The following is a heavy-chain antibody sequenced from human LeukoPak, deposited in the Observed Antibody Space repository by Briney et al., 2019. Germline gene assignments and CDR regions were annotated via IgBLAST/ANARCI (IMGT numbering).Heavy chain of an antibody. CDR2: IKQDGSEK. J-gene: IGHJ4*02. CDR1: GFTFRSYW. D-gene: IGHD5-18*01. CDR3: ARGGGRNTTMVWAFDY. Sequence: GGSLRLSCVASGFTFRSYWMSWVRQAPGKGLEWVANIKQDGSEKYYVDSVKGRFTISRDNSKNTLFLQMGSLRAEDMAVYYCARGGGRNTTMVWAFDYWGQGTLVTVSS. V-gene: IGHV3-7*01.